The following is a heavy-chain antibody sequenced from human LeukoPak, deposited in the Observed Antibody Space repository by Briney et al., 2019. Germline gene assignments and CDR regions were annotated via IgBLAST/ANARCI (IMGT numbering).Heavy chain of an antibody. V-gene: IGHV3-30*04. CDR1: GFTVSSYA. D-gene: IGHD2-15*01. CDR2: ISYDGSNK. Sequence: PGGSLRLSCAASGFTVSSYAMHWVRQAPGKGLEWEAVISYDGSNKYYADSVKGRFTISRDNSKNTLYLQMNSLRAEDTAVYYCARLPSGRVVVAARDYWGQGTLVTVSS. J-gene: IGHJ4*02. CDR3: ARLPSGRVVVAARDY.